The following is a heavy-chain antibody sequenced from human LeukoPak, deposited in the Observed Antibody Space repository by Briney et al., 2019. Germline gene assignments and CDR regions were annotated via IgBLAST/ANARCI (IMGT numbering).Heavy chain of an antibody. Sequence: GRSLRLSCSASGFTFSSYSMHWVRQAPGKGLEWVAVIWNDGSHQYYADSEKGRFTISRDNSRNTVYLQMNRLRVEDTAVYYCARDATEYGDSHFDWWGQGTLVTVSS. CDR2: IWNDGSHQ. CDR3: ARDATEYGDSHFDW. V-gene: IGHV3-33*01. D-gene: IGHD4-17*01. CDR1: GFTFSSYS. J-gene: IGHJ4*02.